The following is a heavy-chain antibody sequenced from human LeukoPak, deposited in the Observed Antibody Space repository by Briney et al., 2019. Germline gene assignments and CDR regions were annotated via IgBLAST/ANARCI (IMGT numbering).Heavy chain of an antibody. V-gene: IGHV3-7*01. J-gene: IGHJ4*02. CDR2: IKQDGGTK. D-gene: IGHD6-13*01. Sequence: GGSLRLSCAASGFTFSNYWMTWVRQAPGKGLEWVANIKQDGGTKYYVDSVKGRFTISRDNAKNSVYLQMNSLRVEDTAVYHCARIGYSSSSLDYWGQGTLVTVSS. CDR3: ARIGYSSSSLDY. CDR1: GFTFSNYW.